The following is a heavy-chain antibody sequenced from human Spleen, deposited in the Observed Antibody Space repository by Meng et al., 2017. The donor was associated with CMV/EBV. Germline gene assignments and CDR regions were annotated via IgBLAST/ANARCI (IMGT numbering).Heavy chain of an antibody. Sequence: SGYIFTDYNLQWVRQTPGQGLEWMGWINPKRGETTYAQKFQGRVIMTRDTSINTVYMELTRLSSDETAVYYCARRYCTGGSCYPDYWGQGTLVTVSS. CDR1: GYIFTDYN. J-gene: IGHJ4*02. CDR2: INPKRGET. D-gene: IGHD2-15*01. CDR3: ARRYCTGGSCYPDY. V-gene: IGHV1-2*02.